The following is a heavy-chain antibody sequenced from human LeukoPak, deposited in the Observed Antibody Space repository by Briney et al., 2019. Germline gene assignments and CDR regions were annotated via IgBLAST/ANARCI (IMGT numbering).Heavy chain of an antibody. CDR2: ISSSSSYI. V-gene: IGHV3-21*01. Sequence: KPGGSLRLSCAASGFTFSSYSMNWVRQAPGKGLEWVSSISSSSSYIYYADSVKGRFTISRDNAKNSLYLQMNSLRAEDTAVYYCARDPTVAGRYYFDYWGQGTLVTVSS. D-gene: IGHD6-19*01. CDR1: GFTFSSYS. J-gene: IGHJ4*02. CDR3: ARDPTVAGRYYFDY.